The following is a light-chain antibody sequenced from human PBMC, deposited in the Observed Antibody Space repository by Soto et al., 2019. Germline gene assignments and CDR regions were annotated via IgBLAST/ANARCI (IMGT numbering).Light chain of an antibody. V-gene: IGKV1-17*03. J-gene: IGKJ1*01. Sequence: DTQMTQSPSAMSASVGDRVTITCRASQGISNYLALFQQKPGKVPKRLIYAAYILESEVPSRFSGSGSGTAFTLTIRSLQPEYFATSYLLQHNTYPRTFGQWTRVEI. CDR1: QGISNY. CDR3: LQHNTYPRT. CDR2: AAY.